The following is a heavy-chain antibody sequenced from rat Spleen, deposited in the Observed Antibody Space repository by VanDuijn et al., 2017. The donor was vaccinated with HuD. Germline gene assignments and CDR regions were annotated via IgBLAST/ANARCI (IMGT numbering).Heavy chain of an antibody. Sequence: EVQLVESGGGLVQPGRSLKLSCVASGFTFKNYWMTWVRQAPTKGLEWVASINTGGVNTYYRGSVKGRFTISRDNAKSTLYLQMDSLRSEDTATYYCVRLLGAPDWYFDFWGPGTMVTVSS. CDR1: GFTFKNYW. CDR2: INTGGVNT. CDR3: VRLLGAPDWYFDF. V-gene: IGHV5-25*01. D-gene: IGHD5-1*01. J-gene: IGHJ1*01.